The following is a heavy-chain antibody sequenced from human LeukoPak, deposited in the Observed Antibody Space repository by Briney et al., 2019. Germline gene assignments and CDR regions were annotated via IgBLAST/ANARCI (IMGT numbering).Heavy chain of an antibody. J-gene: IGHJ4*02. V-gene: IGHV3-53*01. CDR1: GFTVNNYY. CDR2: VFTGGGT. CDR3: ARYDY. Sequence: GGSLRLSCAASGFTVNNYYMNWVRQAPGKGLEWVSVVFTGGGTYYADSVKGRFATSRDNSKNTLHLQMNNLRAEDTAIYYCARYDYWGQGILVTVSS.